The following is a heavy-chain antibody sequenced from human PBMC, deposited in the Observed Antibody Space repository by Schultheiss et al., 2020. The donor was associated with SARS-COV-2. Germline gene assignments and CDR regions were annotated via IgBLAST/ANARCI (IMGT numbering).Heavy chain of an antibody. J-gene: IGHJ6*02. Sequence: SVKVSCKASGGTFSSYAISWVRQAPGQGLEWMGGIIPIFGTANYAQKFQGRVTITADESTSTAYMELSSLRSEDTAVYYCARLDDYGDYDPNLAPPAISLDVWGQGTTVTVSS. V-gene: IGHV1-69*13. CDR2: IIPIFGTA. CDR3: ARLDDYGDYDPNLAPPAISLDV. CDR1: GGTFSSYA. D-gene: IGHD4-17*01.